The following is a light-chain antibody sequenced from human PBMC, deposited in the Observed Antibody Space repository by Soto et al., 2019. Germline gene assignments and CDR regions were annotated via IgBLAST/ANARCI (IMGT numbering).Light chain of an antibody. CDR1: SSDVGSYNL. CDR2: EAT. J-gene: IGLJ1*01. CDR3: CSYAGSSTYV. Sequence: QSALTQPASVSGSPGQSITISCTGTSSDVGSYNLVSWYQQHPGEAPKFMIYEATKRPSGVSNRFSGSNYGNTAFLTTSRLQAEDEADYYCCSYAGSSTYVFGTGTKLTVL. V-gene: IGLV2-23*01.